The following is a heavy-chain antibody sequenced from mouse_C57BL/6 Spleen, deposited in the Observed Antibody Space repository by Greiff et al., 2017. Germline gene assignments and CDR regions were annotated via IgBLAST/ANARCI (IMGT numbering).Heavy chain of an antibody. CDR3: ARGTTVVVDWYFDV. V-gene: IGHV5-6*01. CDR1: GFTFSSYG. D-gene: IGHD1-1*01. J-gene: IGHJ1*03. CDR2: ISSGGSYT. Sequence: EVMLVESGGDLVKPGGSLKLSCAASGFTFSSYGMSWVRQTPDKRLEWVATISSGGSYTYYPDSVKGRFTISRDNAKNTLYLQMSSLKSEDTAMYYCARGTTVVVDWYFDVWGTGTTVTVSS.